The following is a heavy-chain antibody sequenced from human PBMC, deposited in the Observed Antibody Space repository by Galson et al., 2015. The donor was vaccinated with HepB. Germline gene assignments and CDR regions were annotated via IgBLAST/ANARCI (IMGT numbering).Heavy chain of an antibody. Sequence: SLRLSCAASGFTFRSYWMHWVRQAPGKGLVWVSRINTDGSSTSYADSVKGRFTISRDNAKNTLYLQMYSLRAEDTAVYYCARALTGTASIIDYWGQGTLVTVSS. J-gene: IGHJ4*02. CDR1: GFTFRSYW. CDR2: INTDGSST. D-gene: IGHD1-7*01. CDR3: ARALTGTASIIDY. V-gene: IGHV3-74*01.